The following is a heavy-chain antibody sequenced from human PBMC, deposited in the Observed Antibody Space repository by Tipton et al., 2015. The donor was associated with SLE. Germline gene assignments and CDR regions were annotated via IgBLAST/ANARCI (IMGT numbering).Heavy chain of an antibody. D-gene: IGHD2-15*01. J-gene: IGHJ5*02. V-gene: IGHV3-15*01. Sequence: VQLVQSGGGLVKPGGSLRLSCAASGFTFSNAWMSWVRQAPGKGLEWVGRIKSKTDGGTTDYAAPVKGRFTISRDDSKNTLYLQMNSLKTEDTAVYYCSVVVAPNWFDPWGQGTLVTVSS. CDR3: SVVVAPNWFDP. CDR1: GFTFSNAW. CDR2: IKSKTDGGTT.